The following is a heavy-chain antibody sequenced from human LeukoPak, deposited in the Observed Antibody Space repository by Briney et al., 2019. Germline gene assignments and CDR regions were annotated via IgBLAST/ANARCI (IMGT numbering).Heavy chain of an antibody. CDR1: GFTFSNYW. CDR3: ARDQAGSGHYADY. CDR2: INTDGSST. V-gene: IGHV3-74*01. Sequence: GGSLRLSCVASGFTFSNYWIHWVRQAPGKGLAWVSRINTDGSSTTYADSVKGRFTISRDNAKNTLFLQMNSLRAEDTAVYYCARDQAGSGHYADYWGQGTLVTVSS. D-gene: IGHD3-10*01. J-gene: IGHJ4*02.